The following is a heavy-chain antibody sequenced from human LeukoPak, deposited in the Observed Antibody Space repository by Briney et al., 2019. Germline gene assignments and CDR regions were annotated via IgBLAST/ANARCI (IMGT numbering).Heavy chain of an antibody. CDR2: IKQDGSKK. V-gene: IGHV3-7*01. D-gene: IGHD2-15*01. CDR3: ARGVGDNGILGY. J-gene: IGHJ4*02. Sequence: PGGSLRLSCAASGFTFSSYWMTWVHQAPGKGLEWVANIKQDGSKKDYVDSVKGRFTIFRDNAKDSLYLQMNSLRAEDTAVYYCARGVGDNGILGYWGRGTMVAVSS. CDR1: GFTFSSYW.